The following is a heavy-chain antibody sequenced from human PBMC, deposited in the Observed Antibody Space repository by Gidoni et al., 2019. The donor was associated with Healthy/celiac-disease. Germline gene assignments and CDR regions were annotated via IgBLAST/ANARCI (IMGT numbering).Heavy chain of an antibody. CDR2: ISSSGSTI. CDR1: GFTFSDYY. CDR3: ARDSYDYIWGSYRTPYGMDV. J-gene: IGHJ6*02. Sequence: QVQLVESGGGLVKPGGSLRLSCAASGFTFSDYYMSWIRQAPGKGLEWVSYISSSGSTIYYADSVKGRFTISRDNAKNSLYLQMNSLRAEDTAVYYCARDSYDYIWGSYRTPYGMDVWGQGTTVTVSS. V-gene: IGHV3-11*01. D-gene: IGHD3-16*02.